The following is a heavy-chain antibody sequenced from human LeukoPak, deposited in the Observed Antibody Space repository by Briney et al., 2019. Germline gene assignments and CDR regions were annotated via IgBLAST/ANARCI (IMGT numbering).Heavy chain of an antibody. V-gene: IGHV3-74*01. Sequence: GGSLRLFCAASGXTFSSDWLHCVRHAPEKGLVWVSRSNSDGSSRSYAESVEGRLTIFRDNSKNTLYLQMSSLRAEDTAVYYCARDLGYDFWSGYYRYYYYGMDVWGQGTTVTVSS. CDR3: ARDLGYDFWSGYYRYYYYGMDV. J-gene: IGHJ6*02. CDR2: SNSDGSSR. CDR1: GXTFSSDW. D-gene: IGHD3-3*01.